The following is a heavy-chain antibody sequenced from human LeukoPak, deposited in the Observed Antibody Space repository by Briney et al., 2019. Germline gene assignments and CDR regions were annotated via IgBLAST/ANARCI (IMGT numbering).Heavy chain of an antibody. CDR3: ASVDSSGYYYSNGPFDY. J-gene: IGHJ4*02. D-gene: IGHD3-22*01. CDR1: GYSISSGYY. CDR2: IYHSGST. Sequence: PETLSLTCAVSGYSISSGYYWGWIRQPPGKGLEWIGSIYHSGSTYYNPSLKSRVTISVDTSKNQFSLKLSSVTAADTAVYYCASVDSSGYYYSNGPFDYWGQGTLVTVSS. V-gene: IGHV4-38-2*01.